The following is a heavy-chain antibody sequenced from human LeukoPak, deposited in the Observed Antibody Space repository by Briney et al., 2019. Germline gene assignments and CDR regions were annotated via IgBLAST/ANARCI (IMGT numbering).Heavy chain of an antibody. CDR2: ISAYNGNT. V-gene: IGHV1-18*01. D-gene: IGHD5-18*01. CDR3: AGRYSYGINWFDP. J-gene: IGHJ5*02. Sequence: GASVKDSCKSSGYTFPCYGISGVRQAAGQGVAWMGWISAYNGNTNYAPKRQGRVTTTTNTSTTTAYMELRSLRSDDTAVYYCAGRYSYGINWFDPWGQGTLVTVSS. CDR1: GYTFPCYG.